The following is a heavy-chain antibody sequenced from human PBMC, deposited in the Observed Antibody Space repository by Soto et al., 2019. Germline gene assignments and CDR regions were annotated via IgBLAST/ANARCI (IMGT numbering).Heavy chain of an antibody. D-gene: IGHD3-10*01. CDR2: TIPALGKT. J-gene: IGHJ6*02. CDR3: ARGPFRPSAMDV. Sequence: ASVKVSCKASGYTFTGYYMHWVRQAPGQGLEWMGGTIPALGKTHYIEKFQGRVTITVDDATRTVYMEVRDLTSEDTAIYYCARGPFRPSAMDVWGQGTTVTVSS. CDR1: GYTFTGYY. V-gene: IGHV1-2*02.